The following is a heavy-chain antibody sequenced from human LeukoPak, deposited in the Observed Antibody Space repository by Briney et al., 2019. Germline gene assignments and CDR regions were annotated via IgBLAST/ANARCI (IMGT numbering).Heavy chain of an antibody. J-gene: IGHJ4*02. CDR3: ARGGMATVRTNVDY. CDR1: GYTFTSYG. CDR2: ISAYDGDT. Sequence: ASVKVSCKASGYTFTSYGISWVRQAPGQGLEWMGWISAYDGDTNYAQKLQGRVTMTTDTSTSTAYMELRSLRSGDTAVYYCARGGMATVRTNVDYWGQGTLVTVSS. D-gene: IGHD5-24*01. V-gene: IGHV1-18*01.